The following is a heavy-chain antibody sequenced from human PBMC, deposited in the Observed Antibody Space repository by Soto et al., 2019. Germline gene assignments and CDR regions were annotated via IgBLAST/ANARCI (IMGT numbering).Heavy chain of an antibody. J-gene: IGHJ6*02. CDR3: AQEVWSGPMDV. D-gene: IGHD3-3*01. CDR2: ISYDGSNK. V-gene: IGHV3-30*18. Sequence: QVQLVESGGGVVQPGRSLRLSCAASGFIFSSYGMHWVRQAPGKGLEWVAVISYDGSNKYYADSVKGRFTISRDNSKNTLYMQMNSLRAEDTAVYYCAQEVWSGPMDVWGQGTTVTVSS. CDR1: GFIFSSYG.